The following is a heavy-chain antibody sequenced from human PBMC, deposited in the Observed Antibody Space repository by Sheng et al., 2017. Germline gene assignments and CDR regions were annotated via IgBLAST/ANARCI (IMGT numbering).Heavy chain of an antibody. D-gene: IGHD1-26*01. J-gene: IGHJ4*02. CDR3: ARGRGSFSLGYFDS. V-gene: IGHV1-2*02. Sequence: QVQLVQSGSEVKKPGASVRVSCKASGYTFTDYYLNWVRQAPGQGPEWMAWFNPKSGGTNLAQKFQGRITITRDTSISTAYMELSGLRSDDTAVYYCARGRGSFSLGYFDSWGQGTLVTVSS. CDR2: FNPKSGGT. CDR1: GYTFTDYY.